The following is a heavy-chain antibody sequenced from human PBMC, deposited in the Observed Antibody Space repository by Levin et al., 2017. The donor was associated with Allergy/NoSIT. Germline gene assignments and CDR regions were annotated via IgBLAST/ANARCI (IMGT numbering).Heavy chain of an antibody. CDR1: GFTFSSYW. CDR2: IKQDGSEK. V-gene: IGHV3-7*04. J-gene: IGHJ4*02. CDR3: AREFTGVRVDCDY. Sequence: GESLKISCAASGFTFSSYWMSWVRQAPGKGLEWVANIKQDGSEKYYVDSVKGRFTISRDNAKNSLYLQMNSLRAEDTAVYYCAREFTGVRVDCDYWGQGTLVTVSS. D-gene: IGHD4-23*01.